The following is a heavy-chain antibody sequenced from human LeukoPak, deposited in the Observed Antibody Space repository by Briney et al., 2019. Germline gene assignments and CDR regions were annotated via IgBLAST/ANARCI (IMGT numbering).Heavy chain of an antibody. V-gene: IGHV4-34*01. D-gene: IGHD6-25*01. Sequence: SETLSLTCAVYGGSFSGYYWSWIRQPPGKGLEWIGEINHSGSTNYNPSLKNRVTISVDTSKNQFSLKLSSVTAADTAVYYCARGPSRQRLALYYFDYWGQGTLVTVSS. CDR2: INHSGST. CDR3: ARGPSRQRLALYYFDY. CDR1: GGSFSGYY. J-gene: IGHJ4*02.